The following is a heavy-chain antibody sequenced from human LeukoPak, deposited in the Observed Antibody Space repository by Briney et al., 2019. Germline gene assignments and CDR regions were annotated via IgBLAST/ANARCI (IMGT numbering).Heavy chain of an antibody. V-gene: IGHV1-2*02. CDR3: ARDSSAALEF. CDR1: GYTFTEHY. CDR2: INPNSGDT. J-gene: IGHJ4*02. Sequence: ASVKVSCKASGYTFTEHYIHWVRQAPGQGLEWMGWINPNSGDTNYAQNSQGRVTITRDESNSIVYMEVSSLSSDDTAVYYCARDSSAALEFWGQGTPVTVSP. D-gene: IGHD2-2*01.